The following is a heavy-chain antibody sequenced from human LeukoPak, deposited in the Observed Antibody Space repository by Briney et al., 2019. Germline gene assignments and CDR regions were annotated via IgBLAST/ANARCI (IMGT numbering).Heavy chain of an antibody. Sequence: ASVKVSCKASGYTFTSYGISWVRQAPGQGLEWMGWISPYNGNTNYAQKLQGRVTMTTDTSTSTAYMELRSLRSDDTAVYYCARGGCSSTSCYWIDYWGQGTLVTVSS. CDR1: GYTFTSYG. CDR2: ISPYNGNT. V-gene: IGHV1-18*01. CDR3: ARGGCSSTSCYWIDY. D-gene: IGHD2-2*01. J-gene: IGHJ4*02.